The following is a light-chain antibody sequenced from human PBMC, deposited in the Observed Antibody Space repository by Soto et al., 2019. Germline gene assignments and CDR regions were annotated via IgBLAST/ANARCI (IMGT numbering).Light chain of an antibody. CDR1: SSNIGSHP. CDR3: ASWDNSLNGLYV. CDR2: GDN. J-gene: IGLJ1*01. Sequence: QLVLTQPPSASGTPGQRVTISCSGSSSNIGSHPVNWYQQLPGTAPKLLLYGDNQRPSGVPDRFSASKSGTSASLAISGLQSDDEAIYYCASWDNSLNGLYVFGVGTKLTVL. V-gene: IGLV1-44*01.